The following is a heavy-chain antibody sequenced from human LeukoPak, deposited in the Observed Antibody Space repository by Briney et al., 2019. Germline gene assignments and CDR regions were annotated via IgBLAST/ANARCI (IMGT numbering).Heavy chain of an antibody. J-gene: IGHJ4*02. Sequence: KPSETLSLTCTVSGGSISSSSYYWGWIRQPPGKGLEWIGSIYYSGSTYYNPSLKSRVTISVDTSKNQFPLKLSSVNAADTAVYYCATFGGGTKLDYWGQGTLVTVSS. CDR1: GGSISSSSYY. CDR2: IYYSGST. CDR3: ATFGGGTKLDY. D-gene: IGHD3-16*01. V-gene: IGHV4-39*01.